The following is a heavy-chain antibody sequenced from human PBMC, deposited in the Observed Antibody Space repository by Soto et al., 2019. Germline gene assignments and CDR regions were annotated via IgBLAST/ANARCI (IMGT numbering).Heavy chain of an antibody. D-gene: IGHD2-15*01. J-gene: IGHJ5*02. V-gene: IGHV4-31*03. CDR2: IYYRGIT. CDR1: GGSISSGGYY. Sequence: QVQLQESGPGLVKPSQTLSLTCTVSGGSISSGGYYWSWIRQHPGKGLERIGYIYYRGITYYNPSLKSRVTRSVDASKNQLPLKLSSVTAADTAVYYCARDRPRYCSGGSCYGRENWFDPWGQGTLVTVSS. CDR3: ARDRPRYCSGGSCYGRENWFDP.